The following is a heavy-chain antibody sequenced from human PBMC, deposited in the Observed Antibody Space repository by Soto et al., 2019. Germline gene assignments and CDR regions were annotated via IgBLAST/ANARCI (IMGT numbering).Heavy chain of an antibody. CDR2: IIPIFGTA. J-gene: IGHJ6*02. CDR1: GGTFSSYA. CDR3: ASGGIIHYYDSSGYPNYYYGMDV. Sequence: QVQLVQSGAEVKKPGSSVKVSCKASGGTFSSYAISWVRQAPGQGLEWMGGIIPIFGTANYAQKCQGRVTITADESTSTAYMELSSLRSEDTAVYYCASGGIIHYYDSSGYPNYYYGMDVWGQGTTVTVSS. V-gene: IGHV1-69*01. D-gene: IGHD3-22*01.